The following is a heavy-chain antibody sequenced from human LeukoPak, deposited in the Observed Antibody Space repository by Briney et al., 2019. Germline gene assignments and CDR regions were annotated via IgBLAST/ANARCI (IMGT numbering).Heavy chain of an antibody. CDR1: DDSISDYY. V-gene: IGHV4-59*01. CDR3: TRGAGWLIDY. D-gene: IGHD3-16*01. Sequence: SETLSLTCTVSDDSISDYYRGWIRQPPGKGLEWIGYIHNSGTSTYNLSLKSRVTISADTSKNQFSRKLNSMTTADTAVYYCTRGAGWLIDYWGQGILVTVSS. J-gene: IGHJ4*02. CDR2: IHNSGTS.